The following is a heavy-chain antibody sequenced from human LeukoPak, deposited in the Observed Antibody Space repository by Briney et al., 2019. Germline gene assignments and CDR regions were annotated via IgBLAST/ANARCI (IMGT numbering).Heavy chain of an antibody. Sequence: ASVKVSCKASGYTFTSYDINWVRQATGQGLEWMGWMNPNSGNTGYAQKFQGRVTMTRNTSISTAYMELSSLRSEDTGVYYCARGIYCSSTSCYFYYYYYMDVWGKGTTVTVSS. J-gene: IGHJ6*03. V-gene: IGHV1-8*01. CDR1: GYTFTSYD. CDR3: ARGIYCSSTSCYFYYYYYMDV. D-gene: IGHD2-2*01. CDR2: MNPNSGNT.